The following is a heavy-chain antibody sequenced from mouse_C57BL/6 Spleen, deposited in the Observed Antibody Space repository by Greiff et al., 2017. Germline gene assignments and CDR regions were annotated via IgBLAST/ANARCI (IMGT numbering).Heavy chain of an antibody. D-gene: IGHD1-1*01. CDR2: IDPSDSYT. CDR3: ARTSTVVGYYFDY. Sequence: QVQLQQPGAELVKPGASVKLSCKASGYTFTSYWMQWVKQRPGQGLEWIGEIDPSDSYTNYNQKFKGKATLTVDTSSSTAYMQLSSLTSEDSAVYYCARTSTVVGYYFDYWGQGTTLTVSS. CDR1: GYTFTSYW. V-gene: IGHV1-50*01. J-gene: IGHJ2*01.